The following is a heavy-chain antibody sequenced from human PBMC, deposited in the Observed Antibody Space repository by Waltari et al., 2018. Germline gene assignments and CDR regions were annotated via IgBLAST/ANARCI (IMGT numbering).Heavy chain of an antibody. Sequence: QVTLRESGPALVKPTQTLTLTCTFSGFARGTHGMCANWIRQPPGMALEWPARIDWDDDKYYYTSLKTRLTISKGTSKNQVVLTMTNMDPVDTATYYCARGRFNYDYWGQGTLVTVSS. V-gene: IGHV2-70*15. CDR1: GFARGTHGMC. D-gene: IGHD1-7*01. J-gene: IGHJ4*02. CDR3: ARGRFNYDY. CDR2: IDWDDDK.